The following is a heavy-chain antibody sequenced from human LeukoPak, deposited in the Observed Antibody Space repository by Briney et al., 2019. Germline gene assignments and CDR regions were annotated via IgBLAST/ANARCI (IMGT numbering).Heavy chain of an antibody. CDR1: GGSISSSSYY. V-gene: IGHV4-39*01. D-gene: IGHD3-3*01. Sequence: SETLSLTCTVSGGSISSSSYYWGWIRQPPGKGLEWIGSIYYSGSTYYNPSLKSRVTISVDTSKNQFSLKLSSVTAADTAVYYCARLYSDYGMDVWGQGTTVTVSS. CDR3: ARLYSDYGMDV. J-gene: IGHJ6*02. CDR2: IYYSGST.